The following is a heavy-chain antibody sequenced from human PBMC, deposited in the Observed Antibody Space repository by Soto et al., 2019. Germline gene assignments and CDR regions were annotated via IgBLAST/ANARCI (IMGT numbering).Heavy chain of an antibody. CDR2: IIPIFGTA. D-gene: IGHD2-15*01. CDR1: GGTFSSYA. CDR3: ARELGYCSGGSCYPPGWFDP. Sequence: QVQLVQSGAEVKKPGSSVKVSCKASGGTFSSYAISWVRQAPGQGLEWMGGIIPIFGTANYARKFQGRVTITEDESTSPAYMELSSLRSEDTAVSYCARELGYCSGGSCYPPGWFDPWGQGTLVTVSS. J-gene: IGHJ5*02. V-gene: IGHV1-69*01.